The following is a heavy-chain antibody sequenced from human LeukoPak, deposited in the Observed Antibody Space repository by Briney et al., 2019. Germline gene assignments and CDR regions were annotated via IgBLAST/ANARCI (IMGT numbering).Heavy chain of an antibody. CDR2: IYYSGST. CDR1: GGSISSYY. D-gene: IGHD3-16*02. CDR3: ARDDDDYVWGSYRY. J-gene: IGHJ4*02. Sequence: SETLSLTCTVSGGSISSYYWRWIRQPPGKGLEWIGYIYYSGSTNYNPSLKSRVTISVDTSKNQFSLKLSSVTAADTAVYYCARDDDDYVWGSYRYWGQGTLVTVSS. V-gene: IGHV4-59*01.